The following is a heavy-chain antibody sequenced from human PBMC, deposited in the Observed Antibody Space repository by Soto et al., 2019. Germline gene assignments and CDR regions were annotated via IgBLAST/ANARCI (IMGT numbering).Heavy chain of an antibody. D-gene: IGHD2-15*01. J-gene: IGHJ4*02. V-gene: IGHV3-13*01. CDR2: SGRVGDT. Sequence: GGSLRLSCAAAGFTFSNNDIHWVRQGPWKGLEWVSGSGRVGDTYYAASVKGRFTVSREDAKNSLYLQMNSLRAGDTAVYYCVRRLCSGGHCPGIAFDSLGQRTLVTVSS. CDR3: VRRLCSGGHCPGIAFDS. CDR1: GFTFSNND.